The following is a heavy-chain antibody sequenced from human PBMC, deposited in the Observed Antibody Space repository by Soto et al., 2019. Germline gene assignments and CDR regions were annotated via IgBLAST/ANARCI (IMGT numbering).Heavy chain of an antibody. Sequence: ASVKVSCKASGYTFTSYAMHWVRQAPGQRLEWMGWINAGNGNTRYSQKFQGRVTITRDTSASTAYMELSSLRSEDTAVYYCARSGYYDSGGYSAGMFDYWGQGTLVTVSS. V-gene: IGHV1-3*01. CDR3: ARSGYYDSGGYSAGMFDY. CDR2: INAGNGNT. CDR1: GYTFTSYA. J-gene: IGHJ4*02. D-gene: IGHD3-22*01.